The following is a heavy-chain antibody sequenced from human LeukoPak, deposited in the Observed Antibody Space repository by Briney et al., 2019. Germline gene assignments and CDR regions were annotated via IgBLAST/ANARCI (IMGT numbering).Heavy chain of an antibody. CDR2: IYFTGFT. Sequence: SETLSLTCTVSGDSISSYYCSWIRQSPGKGLEWIGYIYFTGFTHYNPSLKSRVTMSVDMSKYQFSLNLNSVTAADTAVYYCARDAYGGNSWGWFDPWGQGTLVTVSA. V-gene: IGHV4-59*01. D-gene: IGHD4-23*01. CDR1: GDSISSYY. J-gene: IGHJ5*02. CDR3: ARDAYGGNSWGWFDP.